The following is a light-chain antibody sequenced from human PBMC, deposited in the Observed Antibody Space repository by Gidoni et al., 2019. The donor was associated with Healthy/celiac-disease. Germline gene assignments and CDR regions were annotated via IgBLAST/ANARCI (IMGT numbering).Light chain of an antibody. J-gene: IGKJ4*01. Sequence: ETVLTQSPVNLSVSSGERAALSCRASETIDYKLAWYQQKPGQAPRLLIYGASIRATGVPDRFRCSGSGTEFTLTISSLQSEDFAFYYCQQYSNWPPFTFGGGTKVEMK. V-gene: IGKV3-15*01. CDR1: ETIDYK. CDR3: QQYSNWPPFT. CDR2: GAS.